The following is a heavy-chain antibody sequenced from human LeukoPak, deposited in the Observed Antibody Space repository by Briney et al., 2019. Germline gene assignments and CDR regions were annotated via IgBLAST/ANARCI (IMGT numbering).Heavy chain of an antibody. CDR1: GFTFSSYA. CDR3: ATQRLVLSRIDY. D-gene: IGHD6-19*01. Sequence: GGSLRLSCAASGFTFSSYAMSWVRQAPGKGLEWVSAISGSGGSTYYADSVKGRFTISRDNSKNTLYLQMNSLRAEGTAVYYCATQRLVLSRIDYWGQGTLVTVSS. CDR2: ISGSGGST. V-gene: IGHV3-23*01. J-gene: IGHJ4*02.